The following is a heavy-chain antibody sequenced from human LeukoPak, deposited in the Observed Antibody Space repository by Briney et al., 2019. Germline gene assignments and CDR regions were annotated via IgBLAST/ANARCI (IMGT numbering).Heavy chain of an antibody. V-gene: IGHV3-53*01. D-gene: IGHD5-24*01. CDR2: IYSGGST. J-gene: IGHJ4*02. CDR3: ARDGFRRDGYDY. Sequence: GGSLRLSCAASGFTFSSNYMSWVRQAPGKGLGWVSVIYSGGSTYYADSVKGRFTISRDNSKNMLYLQMNSVRAEDTAVYYCARDGFRRDGYDYWGQGTLVTVSS. CDR1: GFTFSSNY.